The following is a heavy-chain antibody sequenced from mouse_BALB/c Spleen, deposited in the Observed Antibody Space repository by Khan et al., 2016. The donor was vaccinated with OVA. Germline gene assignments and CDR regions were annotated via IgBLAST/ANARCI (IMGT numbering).Heavy chain of an antibody. D-gene: IGHD2-1*01. CDR2: IYPGSGNT. V-gene: IGHV1-81*01. CDR1: GYTFTDYD. J-gene: IGHJ4*01. CDR3: AKIFYGNSYAMDY. Sequence: QVQLQQPGPELVKPGASVKMSCKASGYTFTDYDIRWVKQRTGQGLEWIGEIYPGSGNTYYNEKFKGKATLTADKSSNTAYMQLISLTSEDSAVYFCAKIFYGNSYAMDYWGQGTAVTVSS.